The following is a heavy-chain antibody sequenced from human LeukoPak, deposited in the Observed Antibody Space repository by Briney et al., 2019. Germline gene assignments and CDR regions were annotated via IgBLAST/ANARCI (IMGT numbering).Heavy chain of an antibody. CDR1: GFTFGTSA. D-gene: IGHD4-11*01. CDR3: ARDPTQYLRYGYFDY. V-gene: IGHV3-21*01. J-gene: IGHJ4*02. Sequence: GGSLRLSCAASGFTFGTSAMNWVRQAPGKGLEWVSSINQVTSHIYYAESVRGRFSISRDNAKNSLYLQMNSLRAEDTAIYYCARDPTQYLRYGYFDYWGPGILVTVSS. CDR2: INQVTSHI.